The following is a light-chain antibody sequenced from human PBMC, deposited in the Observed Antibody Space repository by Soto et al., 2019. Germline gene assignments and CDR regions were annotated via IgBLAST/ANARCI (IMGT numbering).Light chain of an antibody. CDR1: QSVSSSY. V-gene: IGKV3-20*01. Sequence: EIVLTQSPGTLSLSPGERATLSCRASQSVSSSYLAWYQQKPGQAPRLLIYGASTRATGIPDRFSGSGSGTDSAFIISRLEAEDVADYFYQQSGTSPLTFGGGTKVEIK. CDR2: GAS. J-gene: IGKJ4*01. CDR3: QQSGTSPLT.